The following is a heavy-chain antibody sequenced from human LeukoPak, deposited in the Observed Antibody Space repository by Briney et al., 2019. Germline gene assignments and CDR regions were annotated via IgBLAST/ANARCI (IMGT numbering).Heavy chain of an antibody. V-gene: IGHV3-30*18. CDR3: GKELKRWQQIFEY. CDR1: GFTFNNYG. J-gene: IGHJ4*02. CDR2: ISFDGNNE. D-gene: IGHD5-24*01. Sequence: PGGSLRLSCAASGFTFNNYGMHWIRQAPGKGLEWVTFISFDGNNEYYADSVKGRFTISRDNSKDTLYLQMNNLRAEDTAIYYCGKELKRWQQIFEYWGQGPLVTVSS.